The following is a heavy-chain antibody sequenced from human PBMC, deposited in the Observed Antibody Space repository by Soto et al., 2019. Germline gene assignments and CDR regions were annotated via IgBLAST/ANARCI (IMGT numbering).Heavy chain of an antibody. J-gene: IGHJ3*02. D-gene: IGHD3-22*01. V-gene: IGHV4-4*07. CDR1: GGSISSYY. CDR3: ARGEAYYYDSSGYIYAFDI. CDR2: IYTSGST. Sequence: ETLSLTCTVSGGSISSYYWSWIRQPAGKGLEWIGRIYTSGSTNYNPSLKSRVTMSVDTSKNQFSLKLSSVTAADTAVYYCARGEAYYYDSSGYIYAFDIWGQGTMVTVSS.